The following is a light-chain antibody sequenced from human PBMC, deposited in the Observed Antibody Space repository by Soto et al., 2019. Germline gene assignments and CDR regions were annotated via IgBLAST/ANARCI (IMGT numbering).Light chain of an antibody. Sequence: EIVLTQSPGTLSLSPGERATLSCRASQSVSSSYLAWYQQKPGQAPRLLIYGASSRATGIPDRFSGSGSGTDFTLTISSLEPDDFAVYYCQQYGNSPLTFGHGTKVDIK. J-gene: IGKJ1*01. CDR1: QSVSSSY. CDR3: QQYGNSPLT. V-gene: IGKV3-20*01. CDR2: GAS.